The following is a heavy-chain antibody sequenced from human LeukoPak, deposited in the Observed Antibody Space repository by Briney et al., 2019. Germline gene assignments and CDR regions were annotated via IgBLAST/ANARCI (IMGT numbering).Heavy chain of an antibody. J-gene: IGHJ4*02. CDR1: GGSISSYY. CDR2: IYYSGST. Sequence: SETLSLTCAVSGGSISSYYWSWIRQPPGKGLEWIGDIYYSGSTNYNPTLKSRVTISVDTSKNQFSLKLSSVTAADTAVYYCARAPGIVGATAFDYWGQGNLVTVSS. CDR3: ARAPGIVGATAFDY. V-gene: IGHV4-59*01. D-gene: IGHD1-26*01.